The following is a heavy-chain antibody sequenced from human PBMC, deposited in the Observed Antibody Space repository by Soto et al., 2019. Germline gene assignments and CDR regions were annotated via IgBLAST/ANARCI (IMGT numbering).Heavy chain of an antibody. J-gene: IGHJ2*01. D-gene: IGHD2-15*01. CDR2: IYHSGST. CDR3: ARPGNIVGCCWWYFDL. V-gene: IGHV4-4*02. Sequence: PSETLSLTCAVSGGSISSSNWWSWVRQPPGKGLEWIGEIYHSGSTNYNPSLKSRVTISVDKSKNQFSLKLSSVTAADTAVYYCARPGNIVGCCWWYFDLWGRGTLVTVSS. CDR1: GGSISSSNW.